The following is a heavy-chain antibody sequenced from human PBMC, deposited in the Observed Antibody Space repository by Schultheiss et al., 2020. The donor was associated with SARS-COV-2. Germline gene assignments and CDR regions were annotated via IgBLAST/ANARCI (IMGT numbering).Heavy chain of an antibody. CDR1: GGSISSYY. D-gene: IGHD4-17*01. CDR2: IYYSGST. J-gene: IGHJ4*02. Sequence: SQTLSLTCTVSGGSISSYYWSWIRQPPGKGLEWIGYIYYSGSTNYNPSLKSRVTISVDTSKNQFSLKLSSVTAADTAVYYCAREPGTDDYGDYGALGYWGQGTLGTVSS. CDR3: AREPGTDDYGDYGALGY. V-gene: IGHV4-59*01.